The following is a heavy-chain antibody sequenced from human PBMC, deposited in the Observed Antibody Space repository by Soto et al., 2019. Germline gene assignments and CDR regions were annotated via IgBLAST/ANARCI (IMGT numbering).Heavy chain of an antibody. Sequence: QVTLKESGPALVKPTETLTLTCTVSGFSLSDARMGVTWIRQPPGKALEWLAHIFSSDEKSYRTSLRSSLTISKDTSKSQVVLTMIKLDPVDTATYYCARIIGDWGRGPFDYWGQGALVTVYS. CDR1: GFSLSDARMG. D-gene: IGHD2-21*02. J-gene: IGHJ4*02. CDR2: IFSSDEK. V-gene: IGHV2-26*01. CDR3: ARIIGDWGRGPFDY.